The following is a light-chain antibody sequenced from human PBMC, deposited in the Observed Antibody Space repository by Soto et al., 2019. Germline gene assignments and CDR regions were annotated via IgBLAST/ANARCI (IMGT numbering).Light chain of an antibody. CDR2: SNN. J-gene: IGLJ2*01. CDR3: AAWDDSVNGVV. V-gene: IGLV1-44*01. CDR1: SSNIGSNT. Sequence: QAVVTQPPSASGTPGQRVTISCSGSSSNIGSNTVNWYQQLPGTAPKLLIYSNNQRPSGVPDRFSGSKSGTSGSLAISGLQSGDEAHYYCAAWDDSVNGVVFGGGTKLTVL.